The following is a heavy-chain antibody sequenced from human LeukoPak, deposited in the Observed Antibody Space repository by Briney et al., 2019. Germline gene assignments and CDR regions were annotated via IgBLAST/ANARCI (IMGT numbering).Heavy chain of an antibody. V-gene: IGHV3-48*03. CDR1: GFIFSSYE. Sequence: GGSLRLSCAASGFIFSSYEINWVRQAPGKGLEWISYISISGSTIYYADSVKGRFTISRDNAKNSLYLQMNSLRAEDTAVYYCARGRGSGSYPYYFDYWGQGTLVTVSS. CDR3: ARGRGSGSYPYYFDY. J-gene: IGHJ4*02. D-gene: IGHD3-10*01. CDR2: ISISGSTI.